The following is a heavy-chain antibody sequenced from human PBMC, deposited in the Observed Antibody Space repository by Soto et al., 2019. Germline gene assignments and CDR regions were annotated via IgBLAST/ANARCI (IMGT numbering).Heavy chain of an antibody. CDR2: FRTSGDGGTT. D-gene: IGHD3-10*01. CDR1: GFTFSSYS. CDR3: AKKVNSGPGSQYFDY. Sequence: HPGGSLRLSCAASGFTFSSYSMSWVRQAPGKGLEWVSGFRTSGDGGTTYYADSVKGRFTISRDNSKNMLFLQMNSLRAEDTAIYYCAKKVNSGPGSQYFDYWGQGTLVTAPQ. V-gene: IGHV3-23*01. J-gene: IGHJ4*02.